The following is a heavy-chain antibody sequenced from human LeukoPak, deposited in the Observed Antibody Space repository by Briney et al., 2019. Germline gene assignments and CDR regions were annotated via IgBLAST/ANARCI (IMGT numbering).Heavy chain of an antibody. Sequence: SETLSLTCTVSGGSISSYYWSWIRQPPGKGLEWIGYIYYSGSTNYNASLKSRVTISVDTSKNQFSLKLSSVAAADTAVYYCARDRYSSGRYGIYYYYGMDVWGQGTTVTVSS. D-gene: IGHD6-19*01. V-gene: IGHV4-59*01. CDR3: ARDRYSSGRYGIYYYYGMDV. CDR1: GGSISSYY. J-gene: IGHJ6*02. CDR2: IYYSGST.